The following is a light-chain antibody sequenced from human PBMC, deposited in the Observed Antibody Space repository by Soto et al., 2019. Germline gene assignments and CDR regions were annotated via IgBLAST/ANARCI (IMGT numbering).Light chain of an antibody. CDR2: GSS. J-gene: IGKJ3*01. Sequence: EIVLTQSPGTLSLSPGERATLSCWASQSISSNYLAWYQQKPGQPPRLLISGSSIRATGIPKRFSGSASGTNFTLTISSLEPEDFAVFDCQQYGSSPFTFGPGTKVD. V-gene: IGKV3-20*01. CDR1: QSISSNY. CDR3: QQYGSSPFT.